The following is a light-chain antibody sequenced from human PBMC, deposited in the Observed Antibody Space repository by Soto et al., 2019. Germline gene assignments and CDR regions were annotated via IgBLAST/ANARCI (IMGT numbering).Light chain of an antibody. CDR3: QQYGSSGT. J-gene: IGKJ1*01. CDR1: QSVSSSY. Sequence: EIVFTQSPGTLSFSPGERATLSCRASQSVSSSYLAWYQQKPGQAPSLLIYGASRRATGIPDRFSGSGSGTDFTLTISRLEPEDFAVYYCQQYGSSGTFGQGTKVDIK. CDR2: GAS. V-gene: IGKV3-20*01.